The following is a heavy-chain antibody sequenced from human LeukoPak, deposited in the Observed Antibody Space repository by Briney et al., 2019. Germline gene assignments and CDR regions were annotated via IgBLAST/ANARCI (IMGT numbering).Heavy chain of an antibody. CDR1: GFTFSDYY. V-gene: IGHV3-11*01. J-gene: IGHJ4*02. CDR2: ISSSGSTI. Sequence: PGGSLRLSCAASGFTFSDYYMSWIRQAPGKGLEWVSYISSSGSTIYYADSVKGRFTISRDNSKNTLYLQMNSLRAEDTAVYYCARRAGGYSHPYDYWGQGILVTVSS. CDR3: ARRAGGYSHPYDY. D-gene: IGHD4-23*01.